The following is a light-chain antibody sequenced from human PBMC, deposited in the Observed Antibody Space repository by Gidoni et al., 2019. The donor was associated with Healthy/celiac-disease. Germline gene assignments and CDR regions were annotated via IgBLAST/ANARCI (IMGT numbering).Light chain of an antibody. CDR2: AAS. V-gene: IGKV1-39*01. J-gene: IGKJ2*01. Sequence: DIQMTQSPSSLSASVGDRVTSTCRASQSISSYLNWYQQKQGKAPKLLIYAASSLQSGVPSRFSGSGSGTDFTLTISSLQPEDFATDYCQQSYSTPYTFGQGTKLEIK. CDR3: QQSYSTPYT. CDR1: QSISSY.